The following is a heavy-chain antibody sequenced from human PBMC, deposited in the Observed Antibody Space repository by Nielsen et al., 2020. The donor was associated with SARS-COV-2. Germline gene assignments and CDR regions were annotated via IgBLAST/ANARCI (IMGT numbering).Heavy chain of an antibody. V-gene: IGHV1-18*01. CDR1: GYTFTSYG. J-gene: IGHJ6*03. Sequence: ASVKVSCKASGYTFTSYGISWVRQAPGQGLEWMGWISAYNGNTNYAQKLQGRVTMTTDTSTSTAYMELRSLRSDDTAVYYCAREYRHLSVVPAATNYYYYYMDVWGKGTTVTVSS. D-gene: IGHD2-2*01. CDR2: ISAYNGNT. CDR3: AREYRHLSVVPAATNYYYYYMDV.